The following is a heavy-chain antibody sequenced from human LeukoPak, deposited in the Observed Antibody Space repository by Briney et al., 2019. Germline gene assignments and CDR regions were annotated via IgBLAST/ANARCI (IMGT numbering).Heavy chain of an antibody. D-gene: IGHD6-13*01. CDR1: GYSFTSYW. Sequence: GESLKISCKGSGYSFTSYWIGWVRQMPGKGLEWMGIIYPGDSDTRYSPSFQGQVTTSADKSISTAYLQWSSLKASDTAMYYCARQFPGTAAAFDFDYWGQGTLVTVSS. CDR3: ARQFPGTAAAFDFDY. CDR2: IYPGDSDT. J-gene: IGHJ4*02. V-gene: IGHV5-51*01.